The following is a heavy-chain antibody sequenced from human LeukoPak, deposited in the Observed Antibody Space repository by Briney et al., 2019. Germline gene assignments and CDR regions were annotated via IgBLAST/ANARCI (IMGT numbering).Heavy chain of an antibody. CDR3: ARDRSVGVLPAPPFDF. V-gene: IGHV4-38-2*02. CDR2: VFHSGNT. Sequence: SETLFLTCTVSGYSISSTYYWGWIRQPPGKGLEWVGSVFHSGNTYYNPSLKSRLTISADTSKNQFSLTLTSVTAADTAVYYCARDRSVGVLPAPPFDFWGQGTLVTVSS. CDR1: GYSISSTYY. J-gene: IGHJ4*02. D-gene: IGHD6-6*01.